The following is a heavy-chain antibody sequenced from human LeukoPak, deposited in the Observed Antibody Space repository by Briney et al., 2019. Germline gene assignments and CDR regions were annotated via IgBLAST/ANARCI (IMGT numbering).Heavy chain of an antibody. D-gene: IGHD3-3*01. J-gene: IGHJ4*02. Sequence: GRSLRLSCAASGFTFDDYAMHWVRHAPGKGLEWVSGISWNSGSIGYADSVKGRFTISRDNAKNSLYLQMNSLRAEDTALYYCAKDGDYDFWSGKAPFDYWGQGTLVTVSS. CDR1: GFTFDDYA. CDR2: ISWNSGSI. V-gene: IGHV3-9*01. CDR3: AKDGDYDFWSGKAPFDY.